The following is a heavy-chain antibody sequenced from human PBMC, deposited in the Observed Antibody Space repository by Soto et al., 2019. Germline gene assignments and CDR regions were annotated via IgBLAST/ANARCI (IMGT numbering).Heavy chain of an antibody. Sequence: ASVKVSCKVSGYTLTELSMHWVRQAPGKGLEWMGGFDPEDGETIYAQKFQGRVTMTEDTSTDTAYMELSSLRSEDTAVYYCATSSNVFTDAYDFWSGISERGMDVWRQRTTVTVSS. CDR3: ATSSNVFTDAYDFWSGISERGMDV. D-gene: IGHD3-3*01. CDR2: FDPEDGET. J-gene: IGHJ6*02. V-gene: IGHV1-24*01. CDR1: GYTLTELS.